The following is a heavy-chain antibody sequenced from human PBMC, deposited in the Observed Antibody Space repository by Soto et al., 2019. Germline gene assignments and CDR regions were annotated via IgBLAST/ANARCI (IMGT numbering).Heavy chain of an antibody. Sequence: GILSLTCTVSGDSVSSDNYYWTWIRQPPGKGLEWIGYIYSSGSTNYNPSLKSRVTISVDTSRNQFSLKLTSVTAADTAVYYCARDIRGYSRAFDYWGQGTLVTVSS. D-gene: IGHD5-18*01. J-gene: IGHJ4*02. CDR2: IYSSGST. V-gene: IGHV4-61*01. CDR3: ARDIRGYSRAFDY. CDR1: GDSVSSDNYY.